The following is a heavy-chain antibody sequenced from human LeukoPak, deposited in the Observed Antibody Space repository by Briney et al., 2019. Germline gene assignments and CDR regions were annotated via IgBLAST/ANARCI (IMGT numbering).Heavy chain of an antibody. CDR2: IYYSGST. Sequence: SQTLSLTCTVSGGSISSSSYYWGWIRQPPGKGLEWIGSIYYSGSTYYNPSLKSRVTISVDTSKNQFSLKLSSVTAADTAVYYCARRPDYRVKYFQHWGQGILVTVSS. CDR1: GGSISSSSYY. V-gene: IGHV4-39*07. D-gene: IGHD4-11*01. CDR3: ARRPDYRVKYFQH. J-gene: IGHJ1*01.